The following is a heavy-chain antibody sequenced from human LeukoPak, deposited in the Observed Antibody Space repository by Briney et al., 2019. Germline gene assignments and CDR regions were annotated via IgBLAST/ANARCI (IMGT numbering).Heavy chain of an antibody. Sequence: SETLSLTCTVSGGSISSYYWSWIRQPPGKGLEWIGYIYYSGSTNYNPSLKSRVTISVDTSKNQFSLKLSSGTAADTAVYYCATQYSSSWPRDDAFDIWGQGTMVTVSS. CDR3: ATQYSSSWPRDDAFDI. CDR1: GGSISSYY. D-gene: IGHD6-13*01. V-gene: IGHV4-59*12. J-gene: IGHJ3*02. CDR2: IYYSGST.